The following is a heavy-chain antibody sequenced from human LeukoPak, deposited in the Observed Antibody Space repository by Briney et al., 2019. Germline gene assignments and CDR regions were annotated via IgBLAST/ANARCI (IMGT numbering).Heavy chain of an antibody. J-gene: IGHJ4*02. D-gene: IGHD1-26*01. V-gene: IGHV3-7*03. CDR1: GFILSNYW. CDR3: AKESDFVGAPWYYFDY. CDR2: IKSDGSEI. Sequence: PGGSLRLSCAASGFILSNYWMSWVRQAPGKGLEWVTNIKSDGSEINYVDSVKGRFTISRDNAKNSLYLQMNSLRAEDTAVYYRAKESDFVGAPWYYFDYWGQGTLVTVSS.